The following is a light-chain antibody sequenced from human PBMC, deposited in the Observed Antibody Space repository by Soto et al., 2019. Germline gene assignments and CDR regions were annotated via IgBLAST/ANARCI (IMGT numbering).Light chain of an antibody. CDR2: GAS. Sequence: EIVLTQSPGTLSLSPGERATLSCRASQSVSSSYLAWYQQTPGQAPRLLIYGASSRATIIPDRFSGSGSGTDFTLTISRLEPEDFVVYYCQQYGSSLLTFGGGTKVEIK. J-gene: IGKJ4*01. CDR1: QSVSSSY. V-gene: IGKV3-20*01. CDR3: QQYGSSLLT.